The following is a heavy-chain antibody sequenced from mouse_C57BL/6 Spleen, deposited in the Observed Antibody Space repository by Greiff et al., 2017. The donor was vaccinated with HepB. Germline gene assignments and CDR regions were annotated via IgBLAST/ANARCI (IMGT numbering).Heavy chain of an antibody. CDR1: GFTFSSYA. D-gene: IGHD2-3*01. CDR2: IRSGGEYI. Sequence: DVMLVESGEGLVKPGGSLKLSCAGSGFTFSSYAMSWVRQTPEMRLEWVAYIRSGGEYIYYADTVKGRFIISRDNARNTLDLQMGSVKSEETAMYDCTRGEEGGYYGYWGQGTTLTVSA. J-gene: IGHJ2*01. CDR3: TRGEEGGYYGY. V-gene: IGHV5-9-1*02.